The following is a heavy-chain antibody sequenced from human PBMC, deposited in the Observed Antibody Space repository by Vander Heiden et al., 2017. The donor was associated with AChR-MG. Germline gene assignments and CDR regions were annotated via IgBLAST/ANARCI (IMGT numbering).Heavy chain of an antibody. CDR1: GGTFSSYA. D-gene: IGHD2-8*01. V-gene: IGHV1-69*06. J-gene: IGHJ6*03. CDR2: IIPIFGTA. CDR3: ARDHCTNGVCYPLMDYYYYMDV. Sequence: QVQLVQSGAEVKKPGSSVKVSCKASGGTFSSYAISWVRQAPGQGLEWMGGIIPIFGTANYAQKFQGRVTITADKSTSTAYMELSSLRSEDTAVYYCARDHCTNGVCYPLMDYYYYMDVWGKGTTVTVSS.